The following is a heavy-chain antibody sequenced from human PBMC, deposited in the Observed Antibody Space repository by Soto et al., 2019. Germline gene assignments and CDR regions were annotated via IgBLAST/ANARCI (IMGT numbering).Heavy chain of an antibody. CDR3: ARYDAFKAFDL. D-gene: IGHD1-1*01. J-gene: IGHJ3*01. CDR2: VSSGSSYI. CDR1: GFTFSLYA. V-gene: IGHV3-21*02. Sequence: EVQLVESGGGLVKPGGSLRLSCAASGFTFSLYAMIWVRQAPGKGLEWVSSVSSGSSYIYSADSLKGRFTISRDDVTNSVSLQMDSLRVEDTGIYYCARYDAFKAFDLWGQGTMVTVSS.